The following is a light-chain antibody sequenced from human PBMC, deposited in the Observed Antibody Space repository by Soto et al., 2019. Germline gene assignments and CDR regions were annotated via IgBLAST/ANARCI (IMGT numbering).Light chain of an antibody. CDR3: QQYVTSPRP. Sequence: EIVLTQSKATLSLSPGVRATLSCRASQSVSSYLAWYQQKPGQAPRLLIYGASFRATGIPARFSGRGSGTDFTLSISRLEPEDFAVYYCQQYVTSPRPFGQGTKVDIK. V-gene: IGKV3-20*01. J-gene: IGKJ1*01. CDR1: QSVSSY. CDR2: GAS.